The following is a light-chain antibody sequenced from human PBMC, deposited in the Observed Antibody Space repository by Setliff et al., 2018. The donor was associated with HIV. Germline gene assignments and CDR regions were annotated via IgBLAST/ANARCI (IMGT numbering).Light chain of an antibody. J-gene: IGLJ1*01. Sequence: QSMLAQPPSASGSPGQSVTISCTGTSNDVGYYNRVSWYQQYPGKAPKVMIYEVSKRPSGVPDRFSGSKSGNTASLTVSGLQAEDEADYYCGSYAGTNNNLYVFGTGTKVTVL. V-gene: IGLV2-8*01. CDR1: SNDVGYYNR. CDR2: EVS. CDR3: GSYAGTNNNLYV.